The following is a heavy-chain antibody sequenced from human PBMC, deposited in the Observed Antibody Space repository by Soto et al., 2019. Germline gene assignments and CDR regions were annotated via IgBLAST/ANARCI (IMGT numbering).Heavy chain of an antibody. Sequence: PSETLSLTCTVSGGSISSSSYYWGWIRQPPGKGLEWIGSIYYSGSTYYDPSLKSRVTISVDTSKNQFSLKLSSVTAADTAVYYCGRGVNTKTFDYWGQGTLVTVSS. V-gene: IGHV4-39*01. CDR3: GRGVNTKTFDY. J-gene: IGHJ4*02. D-gene: IGHD3-10*01. CDR2: IYYSGST. CDR1: GGSISSSSYY.